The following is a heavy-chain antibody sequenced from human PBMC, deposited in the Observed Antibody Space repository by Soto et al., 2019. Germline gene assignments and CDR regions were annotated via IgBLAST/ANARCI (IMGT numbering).Heavy chain of an antibody. Sequence: DVQLVESGGGLVQPGGSLRVSCAASGFTLGSHRINWVRQPPGKGLEWVSRIDTDGGGTSYADTVKGRFTISTDNAKNTVYLQINGLRAEDTAVYDCATGYDLWGQGTLVTVSS. CDR1: GFTLGSHR. CDR2: IDTDGGGT. J-gene: IGHJ5*02. CDR3: ATGYDL. V-gene: IGHV3-74*01. D-gene: IGHD6-13*01.